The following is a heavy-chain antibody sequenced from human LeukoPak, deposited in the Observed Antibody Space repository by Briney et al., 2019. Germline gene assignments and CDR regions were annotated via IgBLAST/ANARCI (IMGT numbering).Heavy chain of an antibody. V-gene: IGHV3-23*01. Sequence: GGSLRLSCEASGFTFKLSAVNWVRQAPGKGLEWVSSITGFGTDTYYADSVKGRFTVSRDNSKSTLYLQMNSLRAEDTAVYYCARDRGPYVAIGNNWLDPWGQGTLVTVSS. J-gene: IGHJ5*02. CDR3: ARDRGPYVAIGNNWLDP. CDR1: GFTFKLSA. CDR2: ITGFGTDT. D-gene: IGHD3-10*02.